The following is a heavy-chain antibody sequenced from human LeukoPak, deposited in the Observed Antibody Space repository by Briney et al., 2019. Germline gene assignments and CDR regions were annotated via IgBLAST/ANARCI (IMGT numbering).Heavy chain of an antibody. CDR1: GFTFDDYG. Sequence: PGGSLRLSCAASGFTFDDYGMSWVRQAPGKGLEWVSGINWNGGSTGYADSVKGRFTISRDHAKNSLYLQMNSLRAEDTALYYCARDRTGYSSSWYDCWRQGTLVTVSS. J-gene: IGHJ5*01. D-gene: IGHD6-13*01. CDR2: INWNGGST. CDR3: ARDRTGYSSSWYDC. V-gene: IGHV3-20*04.